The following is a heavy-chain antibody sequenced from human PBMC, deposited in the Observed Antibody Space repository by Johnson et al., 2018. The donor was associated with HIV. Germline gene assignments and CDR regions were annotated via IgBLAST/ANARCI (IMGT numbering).Heavy chain of an antibody. CDR1: GFSFSSYG. CDR3: AKERHRVRAFDI. Sequence: QMQLVESGGGVVQPGRSLRLSCAASGFSFSSYGMHWVRQAPGKGLEWVAVISYDGSNKYYADSVKGRFTISRDNSKDMLYLQMNSLRAEDTAVYYCAKERHRVRAFDIWGQGTMVTVSS. J-gene: IGHJ3*02. V-gene: IGHV3-30*18. D-gene: IGHD6-6*01. CDR2: ISYDGSNK.